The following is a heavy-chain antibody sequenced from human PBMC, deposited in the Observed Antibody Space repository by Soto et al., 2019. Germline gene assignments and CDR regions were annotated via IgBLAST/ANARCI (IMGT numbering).Heavy chain of an antibody. CDR2: VIPIFDKT. D-gene: IGHD3-10*01. CDR1: GGTFSSYT. V-gene: IGHV1-69*01. Sequence: QVQLVQSGAEVRKPGSSVKVSCKASGGTFSSYTLSWVRQAPGRGLEWMGGVIPIFDKTKYAQKFQGRVTITADESTSTVYMELCSLRFDDTAVYYCARDRGPTRLYYYGMDVWGQGTTVTVSS. CDR3: ARDRGPTRLYYYGMDV. J-gene: IGHJ6*02.